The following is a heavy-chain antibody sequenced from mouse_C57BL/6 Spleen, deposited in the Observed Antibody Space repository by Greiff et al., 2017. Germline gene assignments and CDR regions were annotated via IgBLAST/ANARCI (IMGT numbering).Heavy chain of an antibody. J-gene: IGHJ2*01. CDR1: GYTFTSYW. D-gene: IGHD6-1*01. CDR2: IDPNRGGT. V-gene: IGHV1-72*01. CDR3: ARRELTFFDH. Sequence: VQLQQPGAELVKPGASVKLSCKASGYTFTSYWMHWVKQRPGRGLEWIGRIDPNRGGTKYNEKFKSKATLTVDKPSSTAYMQLIILTSEDSAVYYCARRELTFFDHWGQGTTLTVAS.